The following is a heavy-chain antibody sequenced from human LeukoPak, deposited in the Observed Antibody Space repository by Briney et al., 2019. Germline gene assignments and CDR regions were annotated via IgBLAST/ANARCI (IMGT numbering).Heavy chain of an antibody. CDR1: GFTFSSYW. D-gene: IGHD3-10*01. CDR2: IKGGGSEK. J-gene: IGHJ6*04. V-gene: IGHV3-7*01. Sequence: GGSLRLSCAASGFTFSSYWMSWVRQAPGKGREWVANIKGGGSEKYYVHSVKGRFTISRDNAKKSLYLQMNSLRDEDTAMYHCARGPGNYYGMDVWGKGTTVTVSS. CDR3: ARGPGNYYGMDV.